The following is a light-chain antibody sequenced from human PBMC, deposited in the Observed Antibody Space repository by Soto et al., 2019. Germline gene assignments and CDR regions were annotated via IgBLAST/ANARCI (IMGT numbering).Light chain of an antibody. CDR1: QSVSSC. CDR2: DAS. Sequence: EIVLTQSPATLSLSPGERATLSCRASQSVSSCLSWYQQKPGQAPSLLIYDASNRATGIPARFSGSGSGTDFTLTISSLEPEDFAVYYCQQRCNWPLTFGGGTKVDIK. V-gene: IGKV3-11*01. J-gene: IGKJ4*01. CDR3: QQRCNWPLT.